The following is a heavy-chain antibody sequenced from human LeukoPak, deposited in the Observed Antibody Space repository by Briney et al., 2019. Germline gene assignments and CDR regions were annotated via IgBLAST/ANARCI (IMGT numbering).Heavy chain of an antibody. V-gene: IGHV4-61*09. CDR2: IYISGST. D-gene: IGHD3-3*01. J-gene: IGHJ4*02. CDR1: GGSISSGSYY. CDR3: ARGSVPIFGVVIMTDYFDY. Sequence: SQTLSLTCTVSGGSISSGSYYWSWIRQPAGKGLEWIGHIYISGSTNYNPSLYSRVTISLDTSKNQFSLTLSSVTAADTAVYYCARGSVPIFGVVIMTDYFDYWGQGTLVTVSS.